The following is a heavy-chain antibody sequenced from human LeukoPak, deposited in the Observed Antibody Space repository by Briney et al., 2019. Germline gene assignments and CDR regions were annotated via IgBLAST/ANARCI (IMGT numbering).Heavy chain of an antibody. D-gene: IGHD2-2*01. J-gene: IGHJ4*02. CDR1: GFTFSAYE. CDR2: ISSSGSTI. Sequence: GGSLRLSCAASGFTFSAYEMNWVRQAPGKGLEWVSYISSSGSTIYYADSVKGRFTISRDNAKNSLYLQMNSLRAEDTAVYYCARDGDIVVVPAALDYWGQGTLVTVSS. V-gene: IGHV3-48*03. CDR3: ARDGDIVVVPAALDY.